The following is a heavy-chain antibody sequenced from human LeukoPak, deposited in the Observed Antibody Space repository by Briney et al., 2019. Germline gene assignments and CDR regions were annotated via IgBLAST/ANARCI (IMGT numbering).Heavy chain of an antibody. J-gene: IGHJ5*02. CDR1: GDSVSSNSAA. CDR2: TYYRSKWYN. CDR3: ARDQTGGPLFDL. V-gene: IGHV6-1*01. D-gene: IGHD3-16*01. Sequence: SQTLSLTCAISGDSVSSNSAAWHWIRQSPSRGLEWLGRTYYRSKWYNDYALSVKSRITINPDTFKNQFSLQFNSVTPEDTAIYYCARDQTGGPLFDLWGQGTLVTVSS.